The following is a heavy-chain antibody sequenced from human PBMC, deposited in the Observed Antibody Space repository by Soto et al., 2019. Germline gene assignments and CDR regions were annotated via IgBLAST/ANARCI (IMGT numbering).Heavy chain of an antibody. J-gene: IGHJ4*02. Sequence: TLSLTCAVSGGSIISSNWWSWVRQPPGKGLEWIGEIYHSGSTNYNPSLKSRVTISVDKSKNQFSLKLSSVTAADTAGYYCARDTHYGSGSYSSYWGQGTLVTV. CDR1: GGSIISSNW. D-gene: IGHD3-10*01. CDR2: IYHSGST. V-gene: IGHV4-4*02. CDR3: ARDTHYGSGSYSSY.